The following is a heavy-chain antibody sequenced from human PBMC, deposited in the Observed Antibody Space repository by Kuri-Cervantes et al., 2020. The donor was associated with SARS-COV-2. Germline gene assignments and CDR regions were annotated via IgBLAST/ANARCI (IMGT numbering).Heavy chain of an antibody. J-gene: IGHJ2*01. CDR3: ARERVDFWSGYNWYFDL. Sequence: ASVKVSCKASGYIFTVYYVHWVRQAPGQGLEWMGWISAYNGNTNYAQKLQGRVTMTTDASTSTAYMELRSLRSDDTAVYYCARERVDFWSGYNWYFDLWGRGTLVTVSS. CDR1: GYIFTVYY. V-gene: IGHV1-18*04. D-gene: IGHD3-3*01. CDR2: ISAYNGNT.